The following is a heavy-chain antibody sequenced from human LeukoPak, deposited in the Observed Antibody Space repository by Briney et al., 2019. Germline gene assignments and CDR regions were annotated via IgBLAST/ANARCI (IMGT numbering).Heavy chain of an antibody. Sequence: GGSLRLSCAASGFTFSSYSMNWVRQAPGKGLEWVSSISSSSSYIYYADSVKGRFTISRDNAKNSLYLQMNSLRAEDTAVYYCARGPYGDSPVYYYYMDVWGKGTTVTVSS. V-gene: IGHV3-21*01. CDR2: ISSSSSYI. D-gene: IGHD4-17*01. CDR1: GFTFSSYS. J-gene: IGHJ6*03. CDR3: ARGPYGDSPVYYYYMDV.